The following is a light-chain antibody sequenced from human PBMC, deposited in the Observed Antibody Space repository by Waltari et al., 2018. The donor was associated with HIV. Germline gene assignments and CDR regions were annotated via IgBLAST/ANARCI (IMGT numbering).Light chain of an antibody. Sequence: QSITISCTGTSSDVGGYNYVSWYQQHPGKAPKLMIYDINKRPSGVSNRFSGSKSGNTASLTISGVQAEDEADYYCCSHAGTTTLVFGGGTKLTVL. CDR1: SSDVGGYNY. V-gene: IGLV2-23*02. CDR2: DIN. J-gene: IGLJ2*01. CDR3: CSHAGTTTLV.